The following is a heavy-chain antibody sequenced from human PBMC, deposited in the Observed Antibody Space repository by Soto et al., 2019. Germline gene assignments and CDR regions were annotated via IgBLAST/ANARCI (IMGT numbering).Heavy chain of an antibody. Sequence: SVKVSCKASGGTFSSYAISWVRQAPGQGLEWMGGIIPIFGTANYAQKFQGRVTITADESTSTAYMELSSLRSEDTAVYYCARVSSSTSYYYYGMDVWGQGTTVTVSS. J-gene: IGHJ6*02. D-gene: IGHD2-2*01. CDR2: IIPIFGTA. CDR1: GGTFSSYA. CDR3: ARVSSSTSYYYYGMDV. V-gene: IGHV1-69*13.